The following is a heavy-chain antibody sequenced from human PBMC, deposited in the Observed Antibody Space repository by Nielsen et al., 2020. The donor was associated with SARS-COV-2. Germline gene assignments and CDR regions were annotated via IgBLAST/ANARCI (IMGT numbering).Heavy chain of an antibody. CDR2: IGPDGSDK. CDR1: GFSFSSHW. Sequence: GESLKISCAASGFSFSSHWMSWVRQVPGKGLEWVADIGPDGSDKVYVDSVKGRFTISRDNAKKSMSLQMNNLRVEDTAVYYCARDWSRAFDVWGQGTMVTVSS. CDR3: ARDWSRAFDV. J-gene: IGHJ3*01. V-gene: IGHV3-7*01. D-gene: IGHD2-8*02.